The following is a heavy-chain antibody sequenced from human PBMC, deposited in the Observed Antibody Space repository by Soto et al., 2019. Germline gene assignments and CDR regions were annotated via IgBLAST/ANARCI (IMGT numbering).Heavy chain of an antibody. Sequence: ETLSLTCAVYGGYFSGYYWGWIRQPPGKGLEWIGEISHSGSSNYIPSLKGRVSISVDTPKNQFSLEVISVTAADPAVYFCAREEVPQGFNRGYYGMDVWGRGTTVT. CDR1: GGYFSGYY. J-gene: IGHJ6*02. V-gene: IGHV4-34*01. D-gene: IGHD7-27*01. CDR3: AREEVPQGFNRGYYGMDV. CDR2: ISHSGSS.